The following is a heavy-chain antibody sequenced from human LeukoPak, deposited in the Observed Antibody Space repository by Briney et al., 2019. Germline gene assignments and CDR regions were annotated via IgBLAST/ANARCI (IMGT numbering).Heavy chain of an antibody. CDR1: GLTFSSLA. J-gene: IGHJ4*02. D-gene: IGHD2/OR15-2a*01. CDR2: ISYDGTYA. CDR3: ATESSLSN. V-gene: IGHV3-30*04. Sequence: GGSLRLSCVASGLTFSSLAMDWVRQAPGKGLEWVGDISYDGTYASYAGSVRGRFTISRDNSKNTLYLQMNSLRTEDTAVYYCATESSLSNWGLGTLATVSS.